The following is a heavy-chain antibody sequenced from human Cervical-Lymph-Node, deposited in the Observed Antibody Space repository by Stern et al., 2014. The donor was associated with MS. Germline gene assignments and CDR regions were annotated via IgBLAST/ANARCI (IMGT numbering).Heavy chain of an antibody. CDR3: ARRGVTTRFDY. D-gene: IGHD3-3*01. J-gene: IGHJ4*02. Sequence: EVQLEESGAEVRKPGESLTISCLASGYSFYSYWICWVRQMPGKGLEWMGIIYPGDSDIRYSPSFQGQVTISADKSINTAYLQWSSLKASDTAMYYCARRGVTTRFDYWGQGTLVTVSS. CDR1: GYSFYSYW. V-gene: IGHV5-51*01. CDR2: IYPGDSDI.